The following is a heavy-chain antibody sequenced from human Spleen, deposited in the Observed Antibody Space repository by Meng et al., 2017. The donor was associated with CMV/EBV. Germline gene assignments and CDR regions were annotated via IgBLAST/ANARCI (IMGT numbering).Heavy chain of an antibody. V-gene: IGHV3-74*01. J-gene: IGHJ6*02. Sequence: FTNYWMHWVRQAPGKGPVWVSRINGDGSSTSYADSVKGRFTISRDNAQNTLYLQMNSLRTEDTAVYYCAREGAIFGVLITYYYAMDVWGQATTVTVSS. CDR3: AREGAIFGVLITYYYAMDV. CDR1: FTNYW. D-gene: IGHD3-3*01. CDR2: INGDGSST.